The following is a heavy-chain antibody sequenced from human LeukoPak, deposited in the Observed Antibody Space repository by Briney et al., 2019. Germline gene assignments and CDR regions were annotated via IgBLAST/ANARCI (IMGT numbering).Heavy chain of an antibody. CDR3: AREGGGKVKQQLVRGTAWFDP. D-gene: IGHD6-13*01. CDR2: IYYSGST. J-gene: IGHJ5*02. V-gene: IGHV4-39*07. Sequence: SETLSLTCTVSGGSISSSSYYWGWIRQPPGKGLEWIGSIYYSGSTYYNPSLKSRVTISVDTSKNQFSLKLSSVTAADTAVYYCAREGGGKVKQQLVRGTAWFDPWGQGTLVTVSS. CDR1: GGSISSSSYY.